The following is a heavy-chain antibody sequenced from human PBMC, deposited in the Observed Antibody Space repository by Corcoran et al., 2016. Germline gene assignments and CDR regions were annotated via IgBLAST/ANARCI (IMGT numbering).Heavy chain of an antibody. CDR1: GFTFSSYG. Sequence: QVQLVESGGGVVQPGRSLRLSCAASGFTFSSYGMHWVRQAPGKGLEWVAVISYDGSNKYYADSVKGRFTISRDNSKNTLYLQMNSLRAEDTAVYYCAKGGLRVGEVSSEGYWGQGTLVTVSS. CDR3: AKGGLRVGEVSSEGY. CDR2: ISYDGSNK. J-gene: IGHJ4*02. V-gene: IGHV3-30*18. D-gene: IGHD3-16*02.